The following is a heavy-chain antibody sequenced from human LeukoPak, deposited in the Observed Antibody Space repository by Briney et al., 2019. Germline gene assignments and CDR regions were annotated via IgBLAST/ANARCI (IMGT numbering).Heavy chain of an antibody. J-gene: IGHJ4*02. D-gene: IGHD2/OR15-2a*01. CDR3: TTEVLSTSYFDY. Sequence: KAGGSLRLSCAASGFTFSNSWMSWVRQAPGKGLEWIGRVERKTHGGTADYAAPVQGRFTISRDDSKNTLYLQMNSLKTEDTAVYYCTTEVLSTSYFDYWGQGTLVTVSS. CDR1: GFTFSNSW. V-gene: IGHV3-15*04. CDR2: VERKTHGGTA.